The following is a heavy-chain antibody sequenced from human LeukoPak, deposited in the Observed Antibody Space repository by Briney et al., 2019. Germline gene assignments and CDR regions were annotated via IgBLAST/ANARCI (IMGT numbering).Heavy chain of an antibody. Sequence: GSLRLSCAASGFTFSSYAMSRVRQAPGKGLEWVSVISGSGDSTYYADSVKGRFTISRDNSKNTLYLQMNSLRAEDTAVYYCAKAAMIVVVITTGIDYWGQGTLVTVSS. J-gene: IGHJ4*02. D-gene: IGHD3-22*01. CDR3: AKAAMIVVVITTGIDY. CDR2: ISGSGDST. V-gene: IGHV3-23*01. CDR1: GFTFSSYA.